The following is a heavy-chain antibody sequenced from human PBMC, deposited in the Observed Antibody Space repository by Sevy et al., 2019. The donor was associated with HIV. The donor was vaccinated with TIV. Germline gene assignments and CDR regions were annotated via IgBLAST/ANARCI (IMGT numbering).Heavy chain of an antibody. V-gene: IGHV3-7*01. Sequence: GGSLRLSCAASGFTFSNYWMAWVRQAPGKGLEWVANIKQGGDTKHYVASVKGRFTISRDNARNLVFLQMNTLTAEDMAVYYCARDEYGRLDYWGQGILVTVSS. CDR3: ARDEYGRLDY. CDR2: IKQGGDTK. D-gene: IGHD3-10*01. CDR1: GFTFSNYW. J-gene: IGHJ4*02.